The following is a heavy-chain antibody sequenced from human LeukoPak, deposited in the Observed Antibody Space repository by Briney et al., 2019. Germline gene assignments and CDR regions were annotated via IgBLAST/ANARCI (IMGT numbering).Heavy chain of an antibody. J-gene: IGHJ5*02. D-gene: IGHD3-22*01. CDR1: GGSFSGYY. CDR2: INHSGST. CDR3: ARGSSYYDSPDWFDP. V-gene: IGHV4-34*01. Sequence: SETLSLTCAVYGGSFSGYYWSWIRQPPGKGLEWIGEINHSGSTNYNPSLKSRVTISVDTSKNQFSLKLSSVTAADTAVYYCARGSSYYDSPDWFDPWGQGTLVTVSS.